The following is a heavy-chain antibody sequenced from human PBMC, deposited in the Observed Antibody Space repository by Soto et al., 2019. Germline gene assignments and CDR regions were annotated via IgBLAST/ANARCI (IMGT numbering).Heavy chain of an antibody. CDR2: IYWDDSK. J-gene: IGHJ4*02. D-gene: IGHD4-17*01. V-gene: IGHV2-5*02. CDR3: AKKGGGDYILGY. Sequence: QITLKESGPTLVKPTQTLTLTCTFSGFSLSTNGVGVGWIRQPPGKALEWLALIYWDDSKEYSPSLKSRLTITKDPSRNQVVLTMTNMNPVDTATYSCAKKGGGDYILGYWGQGTLVTVSS. CDR1: GFSLSTNGVG.